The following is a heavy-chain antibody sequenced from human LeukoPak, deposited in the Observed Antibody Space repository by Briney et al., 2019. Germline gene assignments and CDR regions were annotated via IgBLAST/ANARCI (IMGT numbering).Heavy chain of an antibody. J-gene: IGHJ5*02. CDR1: GGSISSYY. Sequence: SETLSLTCTVSGGSISSYYWSWIRQPPGKGLEWIGYIYYSGSTNYNPSLKSRVTISVDTSKNQFSLKLSSVTAADTAVYYCVRGYSSGWYVNWFDPWGQGTLVTVSS. D-gene: IGHD6-19*01. CDR2: IYYSGST. CDR3: VRGYSSGWYVNWFDP. V-gene: IGHV4-59*01.